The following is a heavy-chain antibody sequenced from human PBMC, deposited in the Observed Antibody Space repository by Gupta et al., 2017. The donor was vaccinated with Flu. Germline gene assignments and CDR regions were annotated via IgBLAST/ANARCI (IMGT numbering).Heavy chain of an antibody. V-gene: IGHV3-7*01. Sequence: FTLSDNWSSWVGQAQVKGPELVANINRDGSVINYMDFVRGRFTISRDNAKNAAYFKMNSLRVDDTAVDDCARDVGSGDYDSWGQGTLVTVSS. CDR1: FTLSDNW. D-gene: IGHD4-17*01. CDR3: ARDVGSGDYDS. CDR2: INRDGSVI. J-gene: IGHJ5*01.